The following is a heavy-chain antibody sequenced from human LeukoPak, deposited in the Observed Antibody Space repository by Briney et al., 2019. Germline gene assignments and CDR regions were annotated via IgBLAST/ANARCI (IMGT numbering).Heavy chain of an antibody. CDR3: ASSFRVDIVATIDWFDP. V-gene: IGHV4-39*01. D-gene: IGHD5-12*01. Sequence: SETLSLTCTVSGGSISSSSYYWGWIRQPPGKGPEWIGSIYYSGSTYYNPSLKSRVTISVDTSKNQFSLKLSSVTAADTAVYYCASSFRVDIVATIDWFDPWGQGTLVTVSS. CDR2: IYYSGST. J-gene: IGHJ5*02. CDR1: GGSISSSSYY.